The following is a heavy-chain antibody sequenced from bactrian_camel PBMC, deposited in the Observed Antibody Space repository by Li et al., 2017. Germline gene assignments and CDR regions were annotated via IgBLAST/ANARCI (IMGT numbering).Heavy chain of an antibody. CDR2: IDSDGGT. J-gene: IGHJ4*01. D-gene: IGHD1*01. V-gene: IGHV3S26*01. CDR3: AVDPSRTKCFDRGYWPFTY. CDR1: GLTYSRFC. Sequence: HVQLVESGGGSVQAGGSLRLSCVASGLTYSRFCMSWFRQAPGKKREGVACIDSDGGTSYADSVKGRFTISRDNGANALYLQMNSLKREDTAKYYCAVDPSRTKCFDRGYWPFTYWGQGTQVTVS.